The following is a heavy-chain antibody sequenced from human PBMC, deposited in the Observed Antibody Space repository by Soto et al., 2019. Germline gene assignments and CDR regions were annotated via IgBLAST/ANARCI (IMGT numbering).Heavy chain of an antibody. CDR1: GGAFCGYY. D-gene: IGHD2-15*01. CDR3: ARERGRYCSGESCYPFGP. J-gene: IGHJ5*02. CDR2: INDSGST. Sequence: QAQLQQGGAGLLKPSETLSLTCAVYGGAFCGYYWSWIRQPPGKGLEWLGEINDSGSTNYNPSLKSRVTISLDTSKKEISLRLSSVTAADTAVYYCARERGRYCSGESCYPFGPWGQGALVTVSS. V-gene: IGHV4-34*01.